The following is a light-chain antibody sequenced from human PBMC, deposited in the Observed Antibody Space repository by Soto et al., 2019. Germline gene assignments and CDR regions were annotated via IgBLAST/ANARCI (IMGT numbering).Light chain of an antibody. CDR1: QGIKSY. J-gene: IGKJ4*01. Sequence: DIETTQSPSSLSASVGDTVTITCRASQGIKSYLNWYQQKPGKAPKLLIYGASSLQSGVPSRFSGSGSGTDVTLTISSLQPEDYATYYCQQSYSTPPLTFGGGTKVEIK. CDR3: QQSYSTPPLT. V-gene: IGKV1-39*01. CDR2: GAS.